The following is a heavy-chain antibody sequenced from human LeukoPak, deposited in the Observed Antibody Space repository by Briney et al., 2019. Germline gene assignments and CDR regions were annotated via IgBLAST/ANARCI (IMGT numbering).Heavy chain of an antibody. J-gene: IGHJ3*02. CDR2: IIPIFGTA. CDR3: ASRYCSSTSCKPRGAFDI. V-gene: IGHV1-69*05. Sequence: SVKVSCKASGGTFSSYAISWVRQAPGQGLEWMGGIIPIFGTANYAQKFQGRVTMTTDESTSTAYMELSSLRSEDTAVYYCASRYCSSTSCKPRGAFDIWGQGTMVTVSS. D-gene: IGHD2-2*01. CDR1: GGTFSSYA.